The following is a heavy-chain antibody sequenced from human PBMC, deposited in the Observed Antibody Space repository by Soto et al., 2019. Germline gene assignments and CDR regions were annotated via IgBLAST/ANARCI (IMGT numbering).Heavy chain of an antibody. CDR3: ARVPDR. J-gene: IGHJ5*02. D-gene: IGHD2-2*01. Sequence: SENLSLTCAVSGGSISSGGYSWSWIRQPPGKGLEWIGYIYHSGSTYYNPSLKIRVTISVDRSKNQFSLKLSSVTAADTAVYYCARVPDRWGQGTLVTVSS. CDR1: GGSISSGGYS. CDR2: IYHSGST. V-gene: IGHV4-30-2*01.